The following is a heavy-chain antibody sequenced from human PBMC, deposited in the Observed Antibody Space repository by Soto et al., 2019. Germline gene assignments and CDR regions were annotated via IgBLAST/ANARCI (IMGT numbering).Heavy chain of an antibody. CDR2: ISGSGGST. Sequence: GGYLRLSCAASGVTFSSYAMSWVRQAPGEGLEWVSAISGSGGSTYYADSVKGRFTISRDNSKNTLYLQMNSLRAEDTAVYYCAKEDIGYPPHESSGYRYNWSSPCGQGTLVPVSS. D-gene: IGHD3-9*01. CDR3: AKEDIGYPPHESSGYRYNWSSP. J-gene: IGHJ5*02. V-gene: IGHV3-23*01. CDR1: GVTFSSYA.